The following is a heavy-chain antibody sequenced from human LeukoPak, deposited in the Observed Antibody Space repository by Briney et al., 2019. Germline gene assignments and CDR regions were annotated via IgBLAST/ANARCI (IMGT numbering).Heavy chain of an antibody. CDR3: ATAAYYYDSSGYSLGY. Sequence: ASVKASCKVSGYTLTELSMHWVRQAPGKGLEWMGGFDPEDGETIYAQKFQGRVTMTEDTSTDTAYMELSSLRSEDTAVYYCATAAYYYDSSGYSLGYWGQGTLVTVSS. D-gene: IGHD3-22*01. V-gene: IGHV1-24*01. J-gene: IGHJ4*02. CDR2: FDPEDGET. CDR1: GYTLTELS.